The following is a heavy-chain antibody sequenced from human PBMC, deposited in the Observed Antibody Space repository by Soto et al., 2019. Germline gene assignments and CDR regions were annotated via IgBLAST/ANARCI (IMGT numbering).Heavy chain of an antibody. CDR1: GGSISSGGYY. V-gene: IGHV4-31*03. CDR2: IYYSGST. Sequence: SETLSLTCTVSGGSISSGGYYWSWIRQHPGKGLEWIGYIYYSGSTYYNPSLKSRVTISVDTSKNQFSLKLSSVTAADTAVYYCARNVDIVATTRGLDAFDIWGQGTMVTVSS. CDR3: ARNVDIVATTRGLDAFDI. J-gene: IGHJ3*02. D-gene: IGHD5-12*01.